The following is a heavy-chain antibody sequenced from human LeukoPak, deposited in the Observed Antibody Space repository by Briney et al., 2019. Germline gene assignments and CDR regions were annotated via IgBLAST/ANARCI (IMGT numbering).Heavy chain of an antibody. Sequence: SETLSLTCTVSGGSISSYYWSWIRQPPGKGLEWIGYIYYSGSTNYNPSLKSRVTISVDTSKNQFSLKLSSVTAADTAVYYCARSSEGSRPFDSSGYLDYWGQGTLVTVSS. CDR1: GGSISSYY. CDR2: IYYSGST. D-gene: IGHD3-22*01. V-gene: IGHV4-59*08. J-gene: IGHJ4*02. CDR3: ARSSEGSRPFDSSGYLDY.